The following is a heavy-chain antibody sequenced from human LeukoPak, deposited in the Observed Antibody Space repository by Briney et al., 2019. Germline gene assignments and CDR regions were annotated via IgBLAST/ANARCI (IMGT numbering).Heavy chain of an antibody. Sequence: ALVKVSCKASGYTSTSYGITWVRQAPGQGLDWMGWISAYNGNTNYAQKLQGRVTMTTDTSTSTAYMELRSPRSEDTAVYYCARDSGVVPAAAYYYYMDVWGKGTTVTVSS. CDR1: GYTSTSYG. D-gene: IGHD2-2*01. J-gene: IGHJ6*03. CDR2: ISAYNGNT. V-gene: IGHV1-18*01. CDR3: ARDSGVVPAAAYYYYMDV.